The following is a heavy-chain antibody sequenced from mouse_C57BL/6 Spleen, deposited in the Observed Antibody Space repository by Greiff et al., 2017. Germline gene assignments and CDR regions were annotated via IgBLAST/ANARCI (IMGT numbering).Heavy chain of an antibody. CDR2: IYPGDGDT. J-gene: IGHJ2*01. CDR3: ARSSDHEGYYDYFDY. V-gene: IGHV1-82*01. Sequence: QVQLQQSGPELVKPGASVKISCKASGYAFSSSWMNWVKQRPGKGLEWIGRIYPGDGDTNYNGKFKGKATLTADKSSSTAYMQLSSLTSEDSAVYFCARSSDHEGYYDYFDYWGQGTTLTVSS. CDR1: GYAFSSSW. D-gene: IGHD2-3*01.